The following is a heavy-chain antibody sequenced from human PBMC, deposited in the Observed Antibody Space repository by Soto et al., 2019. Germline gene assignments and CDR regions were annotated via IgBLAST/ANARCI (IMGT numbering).Heavy chain of an antibody. V-gene: IGHV4-39*02. CDR2: IYYSGST. CDR1: GGSISSSSYY. J-gene: IGHJ4*02. D-gene: IGHD2-8*02. Sequence: SETLSLTCTVSGGSISSSSYYWGWIRQPPGKGLEWIGTIYYSGSTYYNPSLKSRVTISVDTSQNQFSLKLSSVTAADTAVYYCARDKITGLFDYWGQGTLVTVSS. CDR3: ARDKITGLFDY.